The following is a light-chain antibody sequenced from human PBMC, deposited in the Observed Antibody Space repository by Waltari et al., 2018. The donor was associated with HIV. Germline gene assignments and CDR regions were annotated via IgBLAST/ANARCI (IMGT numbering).Light chain of an antibody. J-gene: IGLJ2*01. CDR1: TSTIGPGSP. Sequence: QSVLTQPPSVSGAPGQRVTIPCTGTTSTIGPGSPSHWYQHLPGTAPKPLIHGNTNRASGVPDRFSVSNSGSSASLAIAGLQAEDEADYHCQSYDDSLSGSVFGGGTKLTVL. CDR2: GNT. CDR3: QSYDDSLSGSV. V-gene: IGLV1-40*01.